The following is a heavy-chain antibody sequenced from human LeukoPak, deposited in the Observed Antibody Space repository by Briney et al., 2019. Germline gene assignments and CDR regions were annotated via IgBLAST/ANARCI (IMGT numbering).Heavy chain of an antibody. D-gene: IGHD4-17*01. V-gene: IGHV4-59*08. Sequence: SETLSLTCTVSGGSISSYYWSWIRQPPGKGLEWIGYIYYSGSTNYNPSLKSRVTISVDTSKNQFSLKLSSVTAADTAVYYCARQTDYGDPGNAFDIWGQGTMVTVSS. CDR3: ARQTDYGDPGNAFDI. CDR1: GGSISSYY. CDR2: IYYSGST. J-gene: IGHJ3*02.